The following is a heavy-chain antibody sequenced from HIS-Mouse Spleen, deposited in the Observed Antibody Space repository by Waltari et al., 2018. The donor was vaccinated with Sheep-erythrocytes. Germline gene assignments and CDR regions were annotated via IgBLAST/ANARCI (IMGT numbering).Heavy chain of an antibody. CDR1: GFSFCDLS. J-gene: IGHJ4*02. D-gene: IGHD2-2*01. Sequence: EVQLVESGGDLVQPGRSLRLSCAASGFSFCDLSLHSVRQAPGKGLEWGSGISWNSGNIGYADSVKGRFTISRDNAKNSLYLQMNSLRAEDTALYYCAKDISRNIVVVPAAVGDYWGQGTLVTVSS. V-gene: IGHV3-9*01. CDR3: AKDISRNIVVVPAAVGDY. CDR2: ISWNSGNI.